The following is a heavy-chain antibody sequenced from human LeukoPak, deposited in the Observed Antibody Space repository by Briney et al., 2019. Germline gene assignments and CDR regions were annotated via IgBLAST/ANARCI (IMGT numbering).Heavy chain of an antibody. CDR2: ISSSGSTI. J-gene: IGHJ4*02. V-gene: IGHV3-11*04. D-gene: IGHD3-10*01. Sequence: GGSLRLSCAASEFTFSDYYMSWIRQAPGKGLEWVSYISSSGSTIYYADSVKGRFTISRDNAKNSLYLQVNSLRAEDTAVYYCARLNFFGTYYFDYWGQGTLVTVSS. CDR1: EFTFSDYY. CDR3: ARLNFFGTYYFDY.